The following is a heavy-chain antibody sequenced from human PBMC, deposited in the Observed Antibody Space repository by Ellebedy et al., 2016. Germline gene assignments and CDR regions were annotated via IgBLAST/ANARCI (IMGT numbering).Heavy chain of an antibody. CDR1: GFTFSSYW. Sequence: GGSLRLSCAASGFTFSSYWMSWVRQAPGSGLEWVANIKQDGSEKYYVDSVKGRFTISRDNAKNSLYLQMHSLRAEDTAVYYCARDTSSSGWRYFDYWGQGTLVTVSS. CDR2: IKQDGSEK. V-gene: IGHV3-7*01. D-gene: IGHD6-19*01. CDR3: ARDTSSSGWRYFDY. J-gene: IGHJ4*02.